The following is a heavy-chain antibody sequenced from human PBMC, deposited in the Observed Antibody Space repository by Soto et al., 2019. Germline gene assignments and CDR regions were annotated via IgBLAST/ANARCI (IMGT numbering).Heavy chain of an antibody. Sequence: PSETLSLTCTVSGGSISSSSYYWSWIRQHPGKGLEWIGYIYYSGSTYYNPSLKSRVTISVDTSKNQFSLKLSSVTAADTAVYYCARAPDSSGWSDFDYWGQGTLVTVSS. V-gene: IGHV4-31*03. D-gene: IGHD6-19*01. CDR2: IYYSGST. CDR3: ARAPDSSGWSDFDY. J-gene: IGHJ4*02. CDR1: GGSISSSSYY.